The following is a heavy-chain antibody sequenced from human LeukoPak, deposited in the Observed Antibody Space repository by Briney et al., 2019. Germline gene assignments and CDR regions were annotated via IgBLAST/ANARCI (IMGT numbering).Heavy chain of an antibody. D-gene: IGHD5-18*01. CDR2: ISYDGSNK. CDR3: ARVSRIQLWLPLSGGAFDI. J-gene: IGHJ3*02. CDR1: GFTFSSYA. Sequence: PGRSLRLSCAASGFTFSSYAMHWGRQAPGKGLGWVAVISYDGSNKYYADSVKGRFTISRANSKNTLYLQMNSLRVEDTAVYYCARVSRIQLWLPLSGGAFDIWGQGTMVTVSS. V-gene: IGHV3-30*14.